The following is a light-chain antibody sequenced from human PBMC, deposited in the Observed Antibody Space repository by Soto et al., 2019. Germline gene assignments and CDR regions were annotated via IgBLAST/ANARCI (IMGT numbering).Light chain of an antibody. J-gene: IGKJ1*01. Sequence: ETVMTQSPATLSVSPGERATLSCRASQSVSSNVAWYQQKPGQAPRLLIYGASTRATGIPARFSGSGSGTEFTLTISSLQSADFAVYYCQQYSSWPGSFGQGTKVAIK. CDR2: GAS. CDR3: QQYSSWPGS. V-gene: IGKV3-15*01. CDR1: QSVSSN.